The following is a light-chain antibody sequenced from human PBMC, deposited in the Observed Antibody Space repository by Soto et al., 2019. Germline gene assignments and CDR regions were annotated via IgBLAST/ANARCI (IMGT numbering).Light chain of an antibody. CDR1: SSNLGDNT. Sequence: QSVLTQPPSASGTPGQRVTISCSTSSSNLGDNTVNWYQQVPGTAPKLLIYSYDQRPSGVPDRFSGSKSGTSASLAIIGLQSEEEADYYCAGWDASLDGYVFGTGTKVTVL. CDR3: AGWDASLDGYV. CDR2: SYD. V-gene: IGLV1-44*01. J-gene: IGLJ1*01.